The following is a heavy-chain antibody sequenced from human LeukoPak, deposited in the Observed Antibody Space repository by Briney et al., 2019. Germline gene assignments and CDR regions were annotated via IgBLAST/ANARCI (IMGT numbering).Heavy chain of an antibody. Sequence: ASVKVSCKASGYTFTGYYMHWVRQAPGQGLEWMGWINPNSGGTNYAQKFQGRVTMTRDTSISTAYMELSRLRSDDTALYYCARSPHILTGENFDYWGQGTLVTVSS. CDR1: GYTFTGYY. D-gene: IGHD3-9*01. V-gene: IGHV1-2*02. J-gene: IGHJ4*02. CDR3: ARSPHILTGENFDY. CDR2: INPNSGGT.